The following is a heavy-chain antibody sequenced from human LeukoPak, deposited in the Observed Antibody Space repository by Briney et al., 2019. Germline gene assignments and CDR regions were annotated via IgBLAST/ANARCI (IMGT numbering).Heavy chain of an antibody. Sequence: SETLSLTCAVYGGSFSGYYWSWIRQPPGKGLEWIGEINHSGSTNYNPSLKSRVTISVDTSKNQFSLRLSSVTAADTAVYYCARGAAGYSYGWGQGTLVTVSS. D-gene: IGHD5-18*01. V-gene: IGHV4-34*01. CDR1: GGSFSGYY. CDR3: ARGAAGYSYG. J-gene: IGHJ4*02. CDR2: INHSGST.